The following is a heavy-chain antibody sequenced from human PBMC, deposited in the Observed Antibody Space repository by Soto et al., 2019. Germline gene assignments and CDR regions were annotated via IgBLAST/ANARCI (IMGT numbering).Heavy chain of an antibody. CDR3: ARTPRAQMIVLEAATRFDY. CDR2: ISPYNGDT. Sequence: GASVKVSCKAPGYTFTTYGFNWVRQAPGQGLEWMGWISPYNGDTNYAQNFQGRVTLTTDTSTSTAYMELRSLTSDDTAIYYCARTPRAQMIVLEAATRFDYWGQGTLVTVSS. V-gene: IGHV1-18*04. CDR1: GYTFTTYG. J-gene: IGHJ4*02. D-gene: IGHD2-15*01.